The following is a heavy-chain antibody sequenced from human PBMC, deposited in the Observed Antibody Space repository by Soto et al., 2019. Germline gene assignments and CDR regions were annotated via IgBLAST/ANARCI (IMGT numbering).Heavy chain of an antibody. Sequence: SETLSLTCTVSGGSISSGGYYWSWIRQHPGKGLEWIGYIYYSGSTYYNPSLKSRVTISVDTSKNQFSLKLSSVTAADTAVYYCARAYVWGSYQNWFDPWGQGTLVTVSS. CDR2: IYYSGST. CDR3: ARAYVWGSYQNWFDP. D-gene: IGHD3-16*02. V-gene: IGHV4-31*03. CDR1: GGSISSGGYY. J-gene: IGHJ5*02.